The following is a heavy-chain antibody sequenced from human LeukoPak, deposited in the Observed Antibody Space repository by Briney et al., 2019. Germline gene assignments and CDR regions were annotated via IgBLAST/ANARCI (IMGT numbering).Heavy chain of an antibody. D-gene: IGHD3-22*01. V-gene: IGHV3-23*01. J-gene: IGHJ4*02. CDR1: GFTFSSYG. CDR2: ISGSGGST. Sequence: GGSLRLSCAASGFTFSSYGMSWVRQAPGKGLEWVSAISGSGGSTYYADSVKGRFTISRDNSKNTLYLQMNSLRAEDTAVYYCAKQYYYDSSGYFGYFDYWGQGTLVTVSS. CDR3: AKQYYYDSSGYFGYFDY.